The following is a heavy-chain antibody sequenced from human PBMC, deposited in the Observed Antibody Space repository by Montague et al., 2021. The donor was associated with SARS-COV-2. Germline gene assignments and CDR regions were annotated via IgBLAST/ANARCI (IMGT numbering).Heavy chain of an antibody. CDR1: GGSLSNYY. CDR3: TRGDYWVDNKCYSCVWRA. CDR2: VFYSGDT. J-gene: IGHJ5*01. V-gene: IGHV4-59*12. D-gene: IGHD2-15*01. Sequence: SETLSLTCSLSGGSLSNYYWTWIRQSPGGSLEWIGDVFYSGDTSXNPSLRSRVAIALDTSNNHFSLKLTSVTGADTATYFCTRGDYWVDNKCYSCVWRAWGRGTRVAVSS.